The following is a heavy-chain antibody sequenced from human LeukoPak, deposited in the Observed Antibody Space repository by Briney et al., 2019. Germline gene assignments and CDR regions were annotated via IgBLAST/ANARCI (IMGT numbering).Heavy chain of an antibody. J-gene: IGHJ4*02. Sequence: GGSLRLSCTASGFTFGDYAMTWVRQAPGKELEWVGFIRSKVYGGTPEYAASVKGRFTISRDDSKGIAYLQMNSLKTEDTAVYYCTRDQTPYYWGQGTLVTVSS. V-gene: IGHV3-49*04. CDR3: TRDQTPYY. CDR2: IRSKVYGGTP. CDR1: GFTFGDYA.